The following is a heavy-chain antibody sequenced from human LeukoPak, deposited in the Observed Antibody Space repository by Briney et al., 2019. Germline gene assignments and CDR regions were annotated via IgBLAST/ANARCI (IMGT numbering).Heavy chain of an antibody. J-gene: IGHJ5*02. CDR3: ARQFSRYCSGGSCYSIAH. D-gene: IGHD2-15*01. CDR1: GGSISSYY. Sequence: SETLSLTCTVSGGSISSYYWNWIRQPAGKGLEWIGRIYSSGSTNYNPSLKSRVTISVDTSKNQFSLKLSSVTAADTAVYYCARQFSRYCSGGSCYSIAHWGQGTLVTVSS. CDR2: IYSSGST. V-gene: IGHV4-4*07.